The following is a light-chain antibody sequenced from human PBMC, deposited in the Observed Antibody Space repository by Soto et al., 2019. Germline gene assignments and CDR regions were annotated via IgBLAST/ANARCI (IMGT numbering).Light chain of an antibody. V-gene: IGKV3-11*01. CDR2: DAS. CDR1: QSVSSS. CDR3: QQRSNWPRT. J-gene: IGKJ2*01. Sequence: EIVLTQSPATLSLSPGERATLSCRASQSVSSSLAWYQHKAGQAPRLLIYDASNSATGIPARFSGSGSGTDFTLTISSLEPEYFAVYYCQQRSNWPRTFGQGTKLEIK.